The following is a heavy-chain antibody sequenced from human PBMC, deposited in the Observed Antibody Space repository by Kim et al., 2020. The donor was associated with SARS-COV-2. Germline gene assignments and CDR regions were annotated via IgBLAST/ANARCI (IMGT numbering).Heavy chain of an antibody. CDR1: GYTFTGYY. Sequence: ASVKVSCKASGYTFTGYYMHWVRQAPGQGLEWMGWINPNSGGTNYAQKFQGWVTMTRDTSISTAYMELSRLRSDDTAVYYCARDLGMYYYDSSGYSATLYGMDVWGQGTTVTVSS. D-gene: IGHD3-22*01. V-gene: IGHV1-2*04. CDR3: ARDLGMYYYDSSGYSATLYGMDV. J-gene: IGHJ6*02. CDR2: INPNSGGT.